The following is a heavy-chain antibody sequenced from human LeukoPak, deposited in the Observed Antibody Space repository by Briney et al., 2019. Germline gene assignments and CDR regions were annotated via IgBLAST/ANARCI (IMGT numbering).Heavy chain of an antibody. V-gene: IGHV4-39*07. CDR2: IYYSGST. CDR3: ARANIWFGESTFDY. J-gene: IGHJ4*02. CDR1: GGSISSSSYY. D-gene: IGHD3-10*01. Sequence: SETLSLTCTVSGGSISSSSYYWGWIRQPPGKGLEWIGSIYYSGSTYYNPSLKSRVTISVDTSKNQFSLKLSSVTAADTAVYYCARANIWFGESTFDYWGQGTLDTVSS.